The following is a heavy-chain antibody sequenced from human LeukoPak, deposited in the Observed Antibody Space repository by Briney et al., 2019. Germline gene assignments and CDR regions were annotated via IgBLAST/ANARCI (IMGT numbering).Heavy chain of an antibody. J-gene: IGHJ5*02. Sequence: KAGGSLRLSCAASGFTFSSYSMNWVRQAPGKGLEWVSSISSSSSYIYYADSVKGRFTISRDNAKNSLYLQMNSLRAEDTAVYYCASYCSGGSCYDWFDPWGQGTLVTVSS. CDR2: ISSSSSYI. D-gene: IGHD2-15*01. CDR3: ASYCSGGSCYDWFDP. V-gene: IGHV3-21*01. CDR1: GFTFSSYS.